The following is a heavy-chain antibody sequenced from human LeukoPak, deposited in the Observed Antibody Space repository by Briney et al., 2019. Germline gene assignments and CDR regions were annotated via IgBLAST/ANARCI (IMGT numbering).Heavy chain of an antibody. D-gene: IGHD5-24*01. Sequence: GGSLRVSCAASGFTFSIYAMAWVRQPPGKGLEWVSVISRDGGTIYYADSVKGRFTISRDNAENSLYLQMNSLRAEDTAVYYCARDQFIHAFDIWGQGTMVTVSS. CDR2: ISRDGGTI. V-gene: IGHV3-23*01. CDR1: GFTFSIYA. J-gene: IGHJ3*02. CDR3: ARDQFIHAFDI.